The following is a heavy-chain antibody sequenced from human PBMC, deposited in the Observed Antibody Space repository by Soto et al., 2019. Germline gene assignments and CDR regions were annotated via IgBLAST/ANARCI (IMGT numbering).Heavy chain of an antibody. CDR1: GFTFSSYA. J-gene: IGHJ4*02. CDR2: ISGSGGST. D-gene: IGHD1-26*01. V-gene: IGHV3-23*01. Sequence: GGSLRLSCAASGFTFSSYAMSWVRQAPGKGLEWVSAISGSGGSTYYADSVKGRFTISRDNSKNTLYLQMNSLRAEDTVVYYCAKGGRWLQHYFDYWGQGTLITVSS. CDR3: AKGGRWLQHYFDY.